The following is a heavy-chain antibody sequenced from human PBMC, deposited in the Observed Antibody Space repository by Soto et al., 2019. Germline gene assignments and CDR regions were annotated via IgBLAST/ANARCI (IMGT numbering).Heavy chain of an antibody. CDR3: ERWRYGDY. CDR2: ISAHNGNT. CDR1: GYAFTTYG. Sequence: QVHLVQSGAEVKKPGASVKVSCKGSGYAFTTYGITWVRQAPGQGLEWMGWISAHNGNTNYAQKLQGRVTVTRDTSTSTAYMELRSLRSDSTAVYDCERWRYGDYWCQGARVTVSS. D-gene: IGHD1-1*01. V-gene: IGHV1-18*01. J-gene: IGHJ4*02.